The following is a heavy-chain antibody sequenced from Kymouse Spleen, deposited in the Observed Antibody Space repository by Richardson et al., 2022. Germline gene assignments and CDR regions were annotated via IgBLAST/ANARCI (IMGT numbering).Heavy chain of an antibody. CDR3: ASGYWGYYYYYGMDV. J-gene: IGHJ6*02. D-gene: IGHD7-27*02. CDR2: IYYSGST. V-gene: IGHV4-39*01. Sequence: QLQLQESGPGLVKPSETLSLTCTVSGGSISSSSYYWGWIRQPPGKGLEWIGSIYYSGSTYYNPSLKSRVTISVDTSKNQFSLKLSSVTAADTAVYYCASGYWGYYYYYGMDVWGQGTTVTVSS. CDR1: GGSISSSSYY.